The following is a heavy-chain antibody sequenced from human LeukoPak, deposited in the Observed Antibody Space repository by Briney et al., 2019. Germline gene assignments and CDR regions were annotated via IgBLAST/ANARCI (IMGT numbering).Heavy chain of an antibody. Sequence: GRPMRLSCAASGFIFSSYGMTWVRQAPGKGLEWVAAMSGSGSGDSTYYADTVKGRFTISRDNAKSSLYLQMHSLRAEDTAIYYCVKPYDDTSGSLKGGEGTLVTVPS. CDR3: VKPYDDTSGSLK. J-gene: IGHJ1*01. CDR2: MSGSGSGDST. D-gene: IGHD3-10*01. V-gene: IGHV3-23*01. CDR1: GFIFSSYG.